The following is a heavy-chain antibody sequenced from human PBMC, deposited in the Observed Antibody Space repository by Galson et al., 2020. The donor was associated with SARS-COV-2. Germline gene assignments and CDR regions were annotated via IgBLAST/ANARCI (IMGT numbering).Heavy chain of an antibody. D-gene: IGHD3-9*01. V-gene: IGHV2-70*01. Sequence: SGPTLAKPTQTLTLTRTFSGFSLSTSGMCVSWIRQPPGNALEWLSLIDWDDDKYYSTSLKTRLTISKDTSKNQVVLTMTNMDPVDTATYYCARMYYDILAGYYAFDYWGQGTLVTVSS. CDR2: IDWDDDK. CDR1: GFSLSTSGMC. CDR3: ARMYYDILAGYYAFDY. J-gene: IGHJ4*02.